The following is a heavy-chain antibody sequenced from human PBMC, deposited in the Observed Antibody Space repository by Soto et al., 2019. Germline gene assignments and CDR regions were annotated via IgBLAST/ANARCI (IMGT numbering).Heavy chain of an antibody. CDR3: ARSFGSGTYHDAFDI. V-gene: IGHV1-46*01. J-gene: IGHJ3*02. CDR2: INPSGGST. D-gene: IGHD3-10*01. CDR1: GYTFTTYY. Sequence: GASVKVSCKASGYTFTTYYMHWVRQAPGQGLEWMGIINPSGGSTTYAQKFQGRVTMTRDKYTSTVYMELSSLRSEDTAVYFCARSFGSGTYHDAFDIWGQGTMVTVSS.